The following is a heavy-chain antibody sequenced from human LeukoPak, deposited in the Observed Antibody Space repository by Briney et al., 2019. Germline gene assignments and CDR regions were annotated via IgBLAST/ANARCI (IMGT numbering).Heavy chain of an antibody. D-gene: IGHD3-22*01. CDR2: IYTSGST. CDR1: GGSISSGSYY. V-gene: IGHV4-61*02. J-gene: IGHJ4*02. CDR3: ARDYDSSVFDY. Sequence: SETLSLTCIVSGGSISSGSYYWSWIRQPAGKGLEWIGRIYTSGSTNYNPSLKSRVTISVDTSKNQFSLKLSSVTAADTAVYYCARDYDSSVFDYWGQGTLVTVSS.